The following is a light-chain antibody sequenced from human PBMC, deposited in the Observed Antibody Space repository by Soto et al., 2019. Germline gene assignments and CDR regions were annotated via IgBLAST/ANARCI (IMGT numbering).Light chain of an antibody. J-gene: IGKJ3*01. CDR1: QSFSRK. Sequence: IGLTHLPATLLCSPGERATLSSGASQSFSRKLAWYKQIPGQAPRFLIYDASNRATGIPARFSGSGSGTDFTLTISSLEPEDFAIYYCQQHSNFFGPGTKVEI. CDR2: DAS. V-gene: IGKV3-11*01. CDR3: QQHSNF.